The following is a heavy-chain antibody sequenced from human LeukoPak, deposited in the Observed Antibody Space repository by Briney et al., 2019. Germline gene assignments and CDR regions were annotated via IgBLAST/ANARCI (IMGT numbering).Heavy chain of an antibody. CDR2: INRSGGST. CDR1: GYTFTSYY. Sequence: ASVKVSCKASGYTFTSYYMHWVRQAPGQGLEWMGIINRSGGSTSYAQKFQGRVTMTRDTSTSTVYMELSSLRSEDTAVYYCARGGPMDIVVVVAATLVDYWGQGTLVTVSS. D-gene: IGHD2-15*01. CDR3: ARGGPMDIVVVVAATLVDY. J-gene: IGHJ4*02. V-gene: IGHV1-46*01.